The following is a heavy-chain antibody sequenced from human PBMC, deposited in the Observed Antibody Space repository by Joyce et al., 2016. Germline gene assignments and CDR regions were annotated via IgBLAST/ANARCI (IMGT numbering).Heavy chain of an antibody. V-gene: IGHV3-30*18. D-gene: IGHD6-25*01. CDR1: GLTLSNYG. J-gene: IGHJ4*02. CDR2: ISYDGVYK. CDR3: AKILTAGYSSGWFLDY. Sequence: QVQLVESGGGVVQPGRSLRLSCTASGLTLSNYGVHWVRQAPGKGVEWVAVISYDGVYKYYSDSVKGRFTISRDNSRDTLFLEMNSLRAEDTAVYYCAKILTAGYSSGWFLDYWGQGTLVTVSS.